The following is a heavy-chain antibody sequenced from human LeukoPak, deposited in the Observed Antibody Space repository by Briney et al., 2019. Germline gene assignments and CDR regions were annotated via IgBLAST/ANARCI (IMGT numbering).Heavy chain of an antibody. J-gene: IGHJ4*02. CDR3: ARVKWELLGSFDY. D-gene: IGHD1-26*01. V-gene: IGHV4-34*01. CDR2: INHSGST. CDR1: GESFSGNY. Sequence: SETLSLTCAVSGESFSGNYWSWIRQPPGKGLEWIGEINHSGSTNYNPSLKSRVTISVDTSKNQFSLKLSSVTAADTAVYYCARVKWELLGSFDYWGQGTLVTVSS.